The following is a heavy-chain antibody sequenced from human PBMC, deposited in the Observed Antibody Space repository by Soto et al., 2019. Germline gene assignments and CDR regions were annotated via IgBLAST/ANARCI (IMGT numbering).Heavy chain of an antibody. CDR2: INWDDDK. CDR3: AHSRGYRLGGWRSTSFVHSFDY. CDR1: GFSLTTSGEG. J-gene: IGHJ4*02. D-gene: IGHD2-2*01. V-gene: IGHV2-5*02. Sequence: QITLKESGPTLVKPTQTLTLTCTFSGFSLTTSGEGVGWIRQPPGKALEWLALINWDDDKRYSPSLKSRLTITKDTSKNQVVLTITNMDPVDTATYYCAHSRGYRLGGWRSTSFVHSFDYWGQGTLVTVSS.